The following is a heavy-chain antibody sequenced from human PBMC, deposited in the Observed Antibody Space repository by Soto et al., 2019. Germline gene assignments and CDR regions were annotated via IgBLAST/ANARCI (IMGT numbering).Heavy chain of an antibody. J-gene: IGHJ2*01. CDR3: ARGNHRWLQFRYFDL. Sequence: QVQLVQSGAEVKKPGSSVTVSCKASGGTFSSYTISWVQQAPGQGLEWMGGIIPIFGTANYAQKFQGRVTMTADEATSTSYMELSSLRSEATAVYYCARGNHRWLQFRYFDLWGRGTLVPVSS. CDR1: GGTFSSYT. V-gene: IGHV1-69*12. CDR2: IIPIFGTA. D-gene: IGHD5-12*01.